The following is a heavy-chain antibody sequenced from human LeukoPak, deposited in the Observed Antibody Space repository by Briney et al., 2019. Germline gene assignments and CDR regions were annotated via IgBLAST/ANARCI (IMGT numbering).Heavy chain of an antibody. CDR2: LYYDGRT. D-gene: IGHD1-26*01. V-gene: IGHV4-39*01. CDR3: ASRRGKWAVTWSDP. CDR1: GDSVSSSNYY. J-gene: IGHJ5*02. Sequence: SETLSLTCTVFGDSVSSSNYYWAWFRQPPGKGLDWIGSLYYDGRTYYSPSLESRVTVSVDTSKNQFALKLTSVTAADTAVYYCASRRGKWAVTWSDPWAREPWSPSPQ.